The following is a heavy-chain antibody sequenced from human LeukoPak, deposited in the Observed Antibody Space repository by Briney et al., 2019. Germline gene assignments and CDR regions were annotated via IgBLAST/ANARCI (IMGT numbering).Heavy chain of an antibody. CDR1: GFTFGDHA. D-gene: IGHD5-18*01. CDR3: TRGPIQLWLYHGMDV. V-gene: IGHV3-49*04. CDR2: IRSKTYGGTT. Sequence: GRSLRLSCTVSGFTFGDHALSWVRQAPGKGLEWVGFIRSKTYGGTTEYAASVKGRFIISRDDSTSIAYLQMNSLKTEDTAVYYCTRGPIQLWLYHGMDVWGQGTTVTVSS. J-gene: IGHJ6*02.